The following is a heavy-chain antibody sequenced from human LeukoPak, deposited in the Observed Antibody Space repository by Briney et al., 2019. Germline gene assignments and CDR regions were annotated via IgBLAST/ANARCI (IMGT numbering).Heavy chain of an antibody. CDR1: RYTVTSYG. Sequence: VSVTVSYKPSRYTVTSYGIISVRQAPGHPREWLGGISAYNGKTNYEQKLQGRVSMTTDTSTSAAYMVLRSMRSDDTAVYYCARDRLGDSSSTSCYEALYYYYGMDVWGRGTTVTVSS. J-gene: IGHJ6*02. D-gene: IGHD2-2*01. V-gene: IGHV1-18*01. CDR2: ISAYNGKT. CDR3: ARDRLGDSSSTSCYEALYYYYGMDV.